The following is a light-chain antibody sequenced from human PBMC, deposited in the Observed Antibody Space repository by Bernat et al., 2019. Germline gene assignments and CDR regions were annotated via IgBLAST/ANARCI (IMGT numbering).Light chain of an antibody. V-gene: IGKV1D-13*01. CDR1: QGISRT. Sequence: AIQLTQSPSSLSTSVGDRVTITCWASQGISRTLAWYQQKPGKAPKLLIYDASTLEGGVPSRFSGSGSGTDFTLTISSLQPEDFATYYCQQFNNYPLTFGGGTKVEIK. CDR2: DAS. J-gene: IGKJ4*01. CDR3: QQFNNYPLT.